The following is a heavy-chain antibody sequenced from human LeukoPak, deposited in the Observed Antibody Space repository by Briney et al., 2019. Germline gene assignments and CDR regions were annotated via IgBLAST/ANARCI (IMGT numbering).Heavy chain of an antibody. D-gene: IGHD3-22*01. V-gene: IGHV4-30-2*01. Sequence: SQTLSLTCAVSGGSISSGGYSWSWIRQPPGKGLEWIGYIYHSGSTYYNPSLKSRVTISVDRSKNRFSLKLSSVTAADTAVYYCARGPYYYDSSGYYPHGDALYYFDYWGQGTLVTVSS. CDR3: ARGPYYYDSSGYYPHGDALYYFDY. CDR2: IYHSGST. CDR1: GGSISSGGYS. J-gene: IGHJ4*02.